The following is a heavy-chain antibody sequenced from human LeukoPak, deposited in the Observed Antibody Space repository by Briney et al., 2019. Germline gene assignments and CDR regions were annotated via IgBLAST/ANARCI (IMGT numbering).Heavy chain of an antibody. CDR2: ISYDGSNK. Sequence: GGSLRLSCAASGFTFSSYGMHWVRQAPGKGLEWVAVISYDGSNKYYADSVKGRFTISRDNSKNTLYLQMNSLRAEDTAVYYRAKFRPEYYDSSGFDYWGQGTLVTVSS. V-gene: IGHV3-30*18. CDR1: GFTFSSYG. CDR3: AKFRPEYYDSSGFDY. J-gene: IGHJ4*02. D-gene: IGHD3-22*01.